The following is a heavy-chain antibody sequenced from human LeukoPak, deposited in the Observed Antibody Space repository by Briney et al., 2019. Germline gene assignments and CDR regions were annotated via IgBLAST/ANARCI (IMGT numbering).Heavy chain of an antibody. CDR1: GGSISSSSYY. J-gene: IGHJ3*02. V-gene: IGHV4-39*01. CDR2: IYYSGST. CDR3: ARHPMEYDILTGYYLWNAFDI. Sequence: SETLSLTCTVSGGSISSSSYYWGWIRQPPGKGLEWIGSIYYSGSTYYNPSLKSRVTISVDTSKNQFSLKLSSVTAADTAVYYCARHPMEYDILTGYYLWNAFDIWGQGTMVTVSS. D-gene: IGHD3-9*01.